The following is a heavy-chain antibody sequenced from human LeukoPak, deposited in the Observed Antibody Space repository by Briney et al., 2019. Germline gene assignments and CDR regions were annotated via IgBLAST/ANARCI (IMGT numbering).Heavy chain of an antibody. CDR3: ARHERCAGGPCSTGRWFDP. D-gene: IGHD2-15*01. CDR2: IIPILGIA. CDR1: GGTFSSYA. Sequence: ASVKVSCKASGGTFSSYAISWVRQAPGQGLEWMGRIIPILGIANYAQKFQGRVTITADKSTSTAYMELSSLRSEDTAVYYCARHERCAGGPCSTGRWFDPWGHGTPVTVSS. J-gene: IGHJ5*02. V-gene: IGHV1-69*04.